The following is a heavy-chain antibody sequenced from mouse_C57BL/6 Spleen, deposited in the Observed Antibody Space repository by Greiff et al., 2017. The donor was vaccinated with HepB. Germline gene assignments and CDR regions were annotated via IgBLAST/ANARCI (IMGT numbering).Heavy chain of an antibody. CDR2: IDPENGDT. CDR3: TTRGSSPYYYAMDY. V-gene: IGHV14-4*01. J-gene: IGHJ4*01. Sequence: VQLQQSGAELVRPGASVKLSCTASGFNIKDDYMHWVKQRPEQGLEWIGWIDPENGDTEYASKFQGKATITADTSSNTAYLQLSSLTSEDTAVYYCTTRGSSPYYYAMDYWGQGTSVTVSS. D-gene: IGHD1-1*01. CDR1: GFNIKDDY.